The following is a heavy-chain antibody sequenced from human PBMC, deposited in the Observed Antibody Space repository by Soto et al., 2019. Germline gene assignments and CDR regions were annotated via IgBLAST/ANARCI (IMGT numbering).Heavy chain of an antibody. D-gene: IGHD3-10*01. V-gene: IGHV4-38-2*02. J-gene: IGHJ4*02. CDR3: ARVWFGELLVDY. Sequence: SETLSLTCTVSGYSISSGYYWGWIRQPPGKGLEWIGSIYHSGSTYYNPSLKSRVTISVDTSKNQFSLKLSSVTAADTAVYYCARVWFGELLVDYWGQGTLVTVSS. CDR2: IYHSGST. CDR1: GYSISSGYY.